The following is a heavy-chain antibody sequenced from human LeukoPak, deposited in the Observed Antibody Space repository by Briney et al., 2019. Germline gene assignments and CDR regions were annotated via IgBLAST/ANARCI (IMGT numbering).Heavy chain of an antibody. J-gene: IGHJ6*03. V-gene: IGHV1-69*05. CDR2: IIPTFGTA. D-gene: IGHD4-11*01. Sequence: GASVKVSCKASGGTFSSYAISWVRQAPGQGLEWMGGIIPTFGTANYAQKFQGRVTITTDESTSTAYMELSSLRSEDTAVYYCARDRSAVTTRYYYYYYMDVWGKGTTVTVSS. CDR1: GGTFSSYA. CDR3: ARDRSAVTTRYYYYYYMDV.